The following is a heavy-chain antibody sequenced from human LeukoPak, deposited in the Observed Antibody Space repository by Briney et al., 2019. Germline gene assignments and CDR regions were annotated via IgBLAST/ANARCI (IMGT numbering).Heavy chain of an antibody. D-gene: IGHD5-24*01. CDR1: RFTFSSYA. CDR2: ISYDGSNK. Sequence: PGRSLRLSCAASRFTFSSYAMHWVRQAPGKGLEWVAVISYDGSNKYYADSVQGRFTISRDNSKNTLYLQMNSLRAEDTALYYCARPIAPMATIPGCDFQHWGQGTLVIVSS. J-gene: IGHJ1*01. V-gene: IGHV3-30-3*01. CDR3: ARPIAPMATIPGCDFQH.